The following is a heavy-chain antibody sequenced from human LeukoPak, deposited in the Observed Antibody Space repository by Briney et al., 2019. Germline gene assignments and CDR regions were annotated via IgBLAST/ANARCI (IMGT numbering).Heavy chain of an antibody. Sequence: SETLSLTCAVYGGSFSGFYWSWIRQPPGKGLEWIGEINHSGSTNYNPSLKSRVTISVDTSKNQFSLKLSSVTAADTAVYYCARHHYYYYYMDVWGKGTTVTISS. CDR1: GGSFSGFY. J-gene: IGHJ6*03. V-gene: IGHV4-34*01. CDR2: INHSGST. CDR3: ARHHYYYYYMDV.